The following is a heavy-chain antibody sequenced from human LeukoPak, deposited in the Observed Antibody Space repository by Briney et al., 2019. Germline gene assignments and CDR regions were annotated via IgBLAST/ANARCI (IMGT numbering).Heavy chain of an antibody. Sequence: SETLSLTCTVTGGSFSTYYWSWIRQPPGRGLEWIGYIYYSGNTNYNPSLESRVTISVDTSKNQFSLILTSVTAADTAVYYCARHSKTYYDFDFWGQGTLVTVSS. CDR2: IYYSGNT. V-gene: IGHV4-59*08. CDR1: GGSFSTYY. J-gene: IGHJ4*02. D-gene: IGHD1-26*01. CDR3: ARHSKTYYDFDF.